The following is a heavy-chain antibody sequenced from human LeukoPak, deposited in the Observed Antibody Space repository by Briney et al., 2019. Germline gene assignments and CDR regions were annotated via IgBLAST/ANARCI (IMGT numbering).Heavy chain of an antibody. CDR1: GFTFSSYS. CDR2: IYSGGST. D-gene: IGHD3-10*01. CDR3: ARVYYGSGSYYFDY. V-gene: IGHV3-53*01. J-gene: IGHJ4*02. Sequence: PGGSLRLSCAASGFTFSSYSMNWVRQAPGKGLEWVSVIYSGGSTYYADSVKGRFTISRDNSKNTLYLQMNSLRAEDTAVYYCARVYYGSGSYYFDYWGQGTLVTVSS.